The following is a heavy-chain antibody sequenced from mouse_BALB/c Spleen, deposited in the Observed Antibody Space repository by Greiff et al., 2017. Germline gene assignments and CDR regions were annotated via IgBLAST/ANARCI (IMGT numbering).Heavy chain of an antibody. D-gene: IGHD2-3*01. CDR1: GFTFSSYT. V-gene: IGHV5-12-2*01. CDR3: ARGRMITSYWYFDV. Sequence: EVKLMESGGGLVQPGGSLKLSCAASGFTFSSYTMSWVRQTPEKRLEWVAYISNCGGSTYYPDTVKGRFTISRDNAKNTLYLQMSSLMSEDTAMYYCARGRMITSYWYFDVWGAGTTVTVSS. J-gene: IGHJ1*01. CDR2: ISNCGGST.